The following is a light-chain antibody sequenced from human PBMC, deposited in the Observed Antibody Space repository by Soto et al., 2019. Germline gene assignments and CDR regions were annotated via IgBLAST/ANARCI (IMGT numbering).Light chain of an antibody. Sequence: EIVMTQSPATLSVSPGERANLSCRASQSVSSNLAWYQQEPGQAPRLLIYGASTRASGIPARFSGSGSGTEFTLTISSLQSDDFAVYSVQQYKNWPPYTFGQGTKLEIK. CDR2: GAS. CDR3: QQYKNWPPYT. J-gene: IGKJ2*01. CDR1: QSVSSN. V-gene: IGKV3-15*01.